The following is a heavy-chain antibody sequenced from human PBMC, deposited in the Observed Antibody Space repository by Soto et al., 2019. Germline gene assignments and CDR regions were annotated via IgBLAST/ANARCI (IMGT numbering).Heavy chain of an antibody. CDR3: ASVTFGGVVLAH. Sequence: SETLSLTCTVSAASFSKYYWSWIRQPPGKGLEWIGYIYFNGNTNYNPSLKRRVTISVDTSKKQISLSLTSVTDADTAVYFCASVTFGGVVLAHWGQGTLVTVSS. CDR1: AASFSKYY. D-gene: IGHD3-16*01. V-gene: IGHV4-59*13. CDR2: IYFNGNT. J-gene: IGHJ4*02.